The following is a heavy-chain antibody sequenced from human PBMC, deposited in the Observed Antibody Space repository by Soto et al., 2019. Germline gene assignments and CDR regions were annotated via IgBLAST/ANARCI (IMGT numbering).Heavy chain of an antibody. CDR3: ARVGYSYGYYYYGMDV. CDR1: GGTFSSYA. D-gene: IGHD5-18*01. J-gene: IGHJ6*02. V-gene: IGHV1-69*01. CDR2: IIPIFGTA. Sequence: KVSCNASGGTFSSYAISWVRQAPGQGLEWMGGIIPIFGTANYAQKFQGRVTITADESTSTAYMELSSLRSEDTAVYYCARVGYSYGYYYYGMDVWGQGTTVTVSS.